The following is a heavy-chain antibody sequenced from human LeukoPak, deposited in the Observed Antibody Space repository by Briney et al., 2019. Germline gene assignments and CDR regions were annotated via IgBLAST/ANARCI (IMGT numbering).Heavy chain of an antibody. CDR1: GFSVSSNY. Sequence: PGGSLRLSCAASGFSVSSNYMSWVRQAPGKGLEWVSVIYSGGTTYYADSVKGRFTISRGNSKNTLYLQMNSLRAGDTAVYYCARSTCSGGTCHGEGFDYWGQGTLVTVSS. CDR3: ARSTCSGGTCHGEGFDY. D-gene: IGHD2-15*01. CDR2: IYSGGTT. J-gene: IGHJ4*02. V-gene: IGHV3-66*02.